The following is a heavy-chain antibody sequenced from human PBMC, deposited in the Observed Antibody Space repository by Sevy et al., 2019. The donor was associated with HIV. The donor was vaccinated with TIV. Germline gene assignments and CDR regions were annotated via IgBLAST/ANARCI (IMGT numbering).Heavy chain of an antibody. CDR1: GFTFSSYA. J-gene: IGHJ5*02. V-gene: IGHV3-30-3*01. D-gene: IGHD2-15*01. Sequence: GGSLRLSCAASGFTFSSYAMHWVRQAPGKGLEWVAVISYDGSNKYYADSVKGRFTISRDNSKNTLYLQMNSLRAEDTAVYYCVMGACSGGSCYSVGLRPFDPWGQGTLVTVSS. CDR3: VMGACSGGSCYSVGLRPFDP. CDR2: ISYDGSNK.